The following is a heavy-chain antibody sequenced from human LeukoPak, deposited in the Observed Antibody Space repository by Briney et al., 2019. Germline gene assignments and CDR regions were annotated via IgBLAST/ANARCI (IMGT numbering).Heavy chain of an antibody. CDR2: IYTSGST. CDR1: GGSISSGSYY. Sequence: SETLSLTCTVSGGSISSGSYYWSWIRQPAGKGLEWIGRIYTSGSTNYNPSLKSRVTISVDTSKNQFSLKLNSVTAADTAVYYCARSSGYDSGWFDPWGQGTLVTVSS. D-gene: IGHD5-12*01. V-gene: IGHV4-61*02. J-gene: IGHJ5*02. CDR3: ARSSGYDSGWFDP.